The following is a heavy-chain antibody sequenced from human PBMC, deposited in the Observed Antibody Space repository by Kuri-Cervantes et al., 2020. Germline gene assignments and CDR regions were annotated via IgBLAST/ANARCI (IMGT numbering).Heavy chain of an antibody. CDR3: ARDRVGSSWHQSQGY. Sequence: GESLKISCAASGFTFSSYSMNWVRQAPGKGLEWVSYISSSGSTIYYADSVKGRFTISRDNAKNSLYLQMNSLRAEDTAVYYCARDRVGSSWHQSQGYWGQGTLVTVSS. D-gene: IGHD6-13*01. CDR1: GFTFSSYS. CDR2: ISSSGSTI. V-gene: IGHV3-48*04. J-gene: IGHJ4*02.